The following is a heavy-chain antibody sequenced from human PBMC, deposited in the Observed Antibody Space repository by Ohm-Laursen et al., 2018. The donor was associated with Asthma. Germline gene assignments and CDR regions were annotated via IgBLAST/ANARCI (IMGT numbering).Heavy chain of an antibody. J-gene: IGHJ4*02. CDR2: IQSSGGA. CDR1: GGSVSGFY. V-gene: IGHV4-59*02. CDR3: ARLDWVRSMFDS. Sequence: PSQTLSLTCAVSGGSVSGFYWSWVRQAPGRELEWIAYIQSSGGANYNPSLQSRVTLSLDTSKNQVSLRLSSVTAADTALYFCARLDWVRSMFDSWGPGIQVLVSS. D-gene: IGHD3-9*01.